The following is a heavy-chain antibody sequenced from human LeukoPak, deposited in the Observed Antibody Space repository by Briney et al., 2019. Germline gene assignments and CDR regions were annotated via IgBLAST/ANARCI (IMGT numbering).Heavy chain of an antibody. CDR3: ARDFSEYCGGDCYSPDAFDI. CDR1: GFTVRTHS. Sequence: GGSLRLSCTASGFTVRTHSMSWVRQAPGKGLELVSVIYSGGSTYYADSVNGRFTISRDSSKNTLFLQMNSLRAEDTAVYYCARDFSEYCGGDCYSPDAFDIWGQGTMVTVSS. CDR2: IYSGGST. J-gene: IGHJ3*02. D-gene: IGHD2-21*02. V-gene: IGHV3-66*01.